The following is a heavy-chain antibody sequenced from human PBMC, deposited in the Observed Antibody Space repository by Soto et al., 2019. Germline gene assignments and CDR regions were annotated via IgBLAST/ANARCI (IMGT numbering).Heavy chain of an antibody. V-gene: IGHV4-34*01. CDR3: ARAPEQLVRDWFDP. CDR2: INHSGST. Sequence: SETLSLTCAVYGGSFSGYYWSWIRQPPGKGLEWIGEINHSGSTNYNPSLKSRVTISVDTSKNQFSLELSSVTAADTAVYYCARAPEQLVRDWFDPWGQGTLVTVSS. J-gene: IGHJ5*02. CDR1: GGSFSGYY. D-gene: IGHD6-6*01.